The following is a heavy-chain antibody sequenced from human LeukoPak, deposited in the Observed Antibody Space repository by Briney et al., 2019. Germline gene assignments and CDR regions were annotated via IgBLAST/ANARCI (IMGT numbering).Heavy chain of an antibody. J-gene: IGHJ4*02. V-gene: IGHV1-18*01. CDR2: ISAYNGNT. Sequence: ASVTVSCKASGYTFTSYGISWVRQAPGQGLEWMGWISAYNGNTNYAQKLQGRVTMTTDTSTSTAYMELRSLRSDDTAVYYCASLMSLYYFDYWGQGALVTVSS. CDR3: ASLMSLYYFDY. CDR1: GYTFTSYG. D-gene: IGHD3-10*01.